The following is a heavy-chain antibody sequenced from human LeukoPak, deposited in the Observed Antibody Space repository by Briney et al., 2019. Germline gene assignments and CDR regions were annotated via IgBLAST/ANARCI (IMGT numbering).Heavy chain of an antibody. CDR2: IYTSGST. V-gene: IGHV4-61*02. CDR1: GGSISSGSYY. J-gene: IGHJ4*02. D-gene: IGHD3-10*01. Sequence: SQTLSLTCTVSGGSISSGSYYWRRIPQPAGKGLEWIVRIYTSGSTNYNPYLKSRVTISVDTSKNPLSLKLSSVTGADTAVYYSARGVVTMVRGVIVDYWGAGTLGTVSS. CDR3: ARGVVTMVRGVIVDY.